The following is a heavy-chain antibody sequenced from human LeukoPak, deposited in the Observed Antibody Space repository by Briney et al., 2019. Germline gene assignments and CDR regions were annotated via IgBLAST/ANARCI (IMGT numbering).Heavy chain of an antibody. V-gene: IGHV4-59*08. D-gene: IGHD6-19*01. CDR2: IYYSGST. J-gene: IGHJ4*02. CDR3: ARQHDSGWAGFGY. Sequence: SETLSLTCTVSGGSISSYSWNWVRQPPGKGLEWIGYIYYSGSTNYNSSLKSRVTISVDTSKDHFSLNLRSVTAADTAIYYCARQHDSGWAGFGYWGLGTLVTVSS. CDR1: GGSISSYS.